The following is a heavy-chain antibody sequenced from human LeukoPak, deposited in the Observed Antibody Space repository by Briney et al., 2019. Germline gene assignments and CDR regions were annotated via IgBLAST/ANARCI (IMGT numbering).Heavy chain of an antibody. CDR2: ISGSGGST. D-gene: IGHD1-14*01. J-gene: IGHJ6*04. Sequence: GGSLRLSCAASGFTFSSYAMSWVCQAPGKGLEWVSAISGSGGSTYYADSVKGRFTISRDNSKNTLYLQMNSLGAEDTAVYYCAVDRHYYYYGMDVWGKGTTVTVSS. CDR1: GFTFSSYA. V-gene: IGHV3-23*01. CDR3: AVDRHYYYYGMDV.